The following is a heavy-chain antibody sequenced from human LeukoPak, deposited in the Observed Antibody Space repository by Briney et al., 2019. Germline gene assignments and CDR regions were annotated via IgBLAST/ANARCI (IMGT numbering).Heavy chain of an antibody. CDR2: IKQDGSEK. J-gene: IGHJ4*02. D-gene: IGHD1-7*01. CDR1: GFIFGSHW. V-gene: IGHV3-7*01. Sequence: PGGSLRLSCTASGFIFGSHWMSWVRQAPGKGLEWVANIKQDGSEKYYVDSVKGRFTISRDNAKNSLYLQMNSLRAEDTAVYYCARGGSKLFDYWGQGTLVTVSS. CDR3: ARGGSKLFDY.